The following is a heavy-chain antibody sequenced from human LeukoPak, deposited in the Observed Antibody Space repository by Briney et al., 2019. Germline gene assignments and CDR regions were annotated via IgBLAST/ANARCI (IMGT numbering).Heavy chain of an antibody. J-gene: IGHJ4*02. CDR3: ARDSSPYCGGDCYLDY. D-gene: IGHD2-21*02. Sequence: GSLRLSCAASGFTFNTYSMNWVRQAPGKGLEWVSSISSSSSYIYYADSVKGRFTISRDNAKNSLYLQMNSLRAEDTAVYYCARDSSPYCGGDCYLDYWGQGTLVTVSS. V-gene: IGHV3-21*01. CDR2: ISSSSSYI. CDR1: GFTFNTYS.